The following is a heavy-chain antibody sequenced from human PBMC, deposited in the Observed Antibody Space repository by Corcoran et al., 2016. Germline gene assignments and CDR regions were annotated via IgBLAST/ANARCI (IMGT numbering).Heavy chain of an antibody. J-gene: IGHJ3*01. CDR3: ARGGGGSSGRFRAFGF. V-gene: IGHV3-74*03. D-gene: IGHD2-15*01. Sequence: EVQLVESGGGLVQPGGSLRLSCAASGFAFSTYWMHWVRQVPGKGLMWVSRITGDGSDTTYADSVKGRFTISRDNAENTLYLQMDSLRAGDTAVYYGARGGGGSSGRFRAFGFWGQGTMVTVSS. CDR1: GFAFSTYW. CDR2: ITGDGSDT.